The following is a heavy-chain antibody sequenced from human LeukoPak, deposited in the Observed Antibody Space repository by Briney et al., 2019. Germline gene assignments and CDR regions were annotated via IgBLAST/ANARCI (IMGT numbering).Heavy chain of an antibody. V-gene: IGHV3-7*01. J-gene: IGHJ5*02. CDR2: IKEDGGET. CDR3: ARGDAAASP. D-gene: IGHD6-13*01. CDR1: GFSLSGDW. Sequence: PGGSLRLSCVGSGFSLSGDWKTWVRQAPGTGLEWVANIKEDGGETYYVDSVKGRFTISRDNAENSLYLQMNSLRAEDAALYYCARGDAAASPWGRGTLVTVSS.